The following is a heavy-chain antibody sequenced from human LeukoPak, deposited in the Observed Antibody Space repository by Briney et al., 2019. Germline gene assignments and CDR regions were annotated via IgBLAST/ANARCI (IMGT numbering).Heavy chain of an antibody. D-gene: IGHD3-10*01. CDR1: GFTFSSYA. Sequence: PGGSLRLSCAASGFTFSSYAMSWVRQAPGKGLEWVSGISDSGGSRHFADSVKGRFTISRDNSKNSLYMQMNSLRAEDTAVYYCAKDPRNYYGSGDLGYFDYWGQGTLVTVSS. V-gene: IGHV3-23*01. CDR3: AKDPRNYYGSGDLGYFDY. J-gene: IGHJ4*02. CDR2: ISDSGGSR.